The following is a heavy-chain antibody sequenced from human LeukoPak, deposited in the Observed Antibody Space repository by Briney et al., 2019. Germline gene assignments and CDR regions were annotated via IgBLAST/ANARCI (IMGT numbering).Heavy chain of an antibody. CDR3: AKEARLYYYYMDV. D-gene: IGHD5-12*01. V-gene: IGHV3-21*04. Sequence: GGSLRLSCAASGFIFSSYNMNWVRQAPGKGLEWVSFISSSSSYIYYADSVKGRFTISRDNSKNTLYLQMNSLRAEDTAVYYCAKEARLYYYYMDVWGKGTTVTVSS. J-gene: IGHJ6*03. CDR1: GFIFSSYN. CDR2: ISSSSSYI.